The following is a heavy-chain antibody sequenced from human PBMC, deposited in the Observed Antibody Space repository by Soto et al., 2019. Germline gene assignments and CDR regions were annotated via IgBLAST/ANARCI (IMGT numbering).Heavy chain of an antibody. J-gene: IGHJ4*02. Sequence: GGSLRLSCAASGFTFDDYAMHWVRQAPGKGLEWVSGISWNSGSIGYADSVKGRFTISRDNSKNTLYLQMNSLRAEDTAVYYCAKDLGWYFGTFDYWGQGTLVTVSS. V-gene: IGHV3-9*01. D-gene: IGHD2-15*01. CDR1: GFTFDDYA. CDR2: ISWNSGSI. CDR3: AKDLGWYFGTFDY.